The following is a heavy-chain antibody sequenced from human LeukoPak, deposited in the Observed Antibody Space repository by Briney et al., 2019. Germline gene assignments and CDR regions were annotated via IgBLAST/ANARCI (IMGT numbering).Heavy chain of an antibody. CDR1: GAAISRNNYC. Sequence: SETLSLTCTVSGAAISRNNYCWGWIRQPPGKGLESRANIYSNGNTYYNPSLQSRVSISVETSKNQISLKLSAVSSPDTGVYFCASRYCPTSSYPFLGAFRGQGTLVTVSS. J-gene: IGHJ4*02. V-gene: IGHV4-39*01. CDR2: IYSNGNT. CDR3: ASRYCPTSSYPFLGAF. D-gene: IGHD2-8*01.